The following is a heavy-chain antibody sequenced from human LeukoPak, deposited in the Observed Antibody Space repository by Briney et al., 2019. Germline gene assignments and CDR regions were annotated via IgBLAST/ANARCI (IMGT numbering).Heavy chain of an antibody. Sequence: SETLSLTCAVYGGSFSGYYWGWIRQPPGKGLEWIGSIHHSGSTNYNPSLKSRVTISLDTSKNQFSLKLSSVTAADTAFYYCARDEMEHHGSYYDFWGQGTLVTVSS. J-gene: IGHJ4*02. CDR2: IHHSGST. CDR1: GGSFSGYY. D-gene: IGHD1/OR15-1a*01. V-gene: IGHV4-34*01. CDR3: ARDEMEHHGSYYDF.